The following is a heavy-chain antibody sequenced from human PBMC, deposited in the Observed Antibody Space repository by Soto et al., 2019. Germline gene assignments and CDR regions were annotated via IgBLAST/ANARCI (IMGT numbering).Heavy chain of an antibody. CDR2: IFYGHGT. CDR1: GGSVTSSTSS. V-gene: IGHV4-39*01. J-gene: IGHJ5*02. CDR3: ARQPTGYPNWFDA. D-gene: IGHD3-9*01. Sequence: QVQLQESGPGLVNPSETLSLTCTVSGGSVTSSTSSWAWVRQPPGTGLHWIGTIFYGHGTYYNPSLESRVTISLATSKIQFSLELTSVPAAGTAVYCCARQPTGYPNWFDAWGRGILVIVSS.